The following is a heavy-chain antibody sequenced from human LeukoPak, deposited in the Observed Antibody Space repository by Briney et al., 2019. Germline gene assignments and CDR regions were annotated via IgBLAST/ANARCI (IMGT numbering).Heavy chain of an antibody. J-gene: IGHJ4*02. CDR3: ARELRYCSSTSCRSFDY. CDR2: ISWNSGSI. CDR1: GFTFDDYA. V-gene: IGHV3-9*01. D-gene: IGHD2-2*01. Sequence: GRSLRLSCAASGFTFDDYAMHWVRQAPGKGLEWVSGISWNSGSIGYADSVKGRFTISRDNAKNSLYLQMNSLRAEDTALYYCARELRYCSSTSCRSFDYWGQGTLVTVSS.